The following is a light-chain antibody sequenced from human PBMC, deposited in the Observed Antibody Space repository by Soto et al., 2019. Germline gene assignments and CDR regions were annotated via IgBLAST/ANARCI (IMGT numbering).Light chain of an antibody. CDR2: AAS. Sequence: DIQMTQSPSSLSASLGDRVTITCRASQGISVYLAWFQHKPGQVPKLLIYAASALQSGVPSRFSGSGSGTDFTLTISSLQPEDIATYYCQKYNSASLTFGGGTRVEIK. CDR1: QGISVY. V-gene: IGKV1-27*01. CDR3: QKYNSASLT. J-gene: IGKJ4*01.